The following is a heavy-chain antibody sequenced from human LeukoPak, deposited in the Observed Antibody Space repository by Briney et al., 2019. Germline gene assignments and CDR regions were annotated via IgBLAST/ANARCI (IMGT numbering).Heavy chain of an antibody. CDR3: AKGYSGYDLSFDY. Sequence: PGGSLRLSCAASGFTFSSYAMSWVRQAPGKGLEWVSAISGSGGSAYQADSVKGRFTISRDNSKKTMYLQMNSLRAEDTAVYYCAKGYSGYDLSFDYWGQGTLVTVSS. D-gene: IGHD5-12*01. CDR2: ISGSGGSA. J-gene: IGHJ4*02. V-gene: IGHV3-23*01. CDR1: GFTFSSYA.